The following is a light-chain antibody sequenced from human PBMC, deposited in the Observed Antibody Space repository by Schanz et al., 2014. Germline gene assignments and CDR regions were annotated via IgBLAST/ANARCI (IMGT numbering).Light chain of an antibody. J-gene: IGKJ1*01. Sequence: EIVLTQSPGTLSLSPGERATLSCRASQSVSSSYLAWYQQKPGQAPRLLIYGASSRATGIPDRFSGSGSGTEFTLTISSLQSEDFAVYYCQQYNGGTFGQGTKVEIK. CDR3: QQYNGGT. CDR1: QSVSSSY. CDR2: GAS. V-gene: IGKV3-20*01.